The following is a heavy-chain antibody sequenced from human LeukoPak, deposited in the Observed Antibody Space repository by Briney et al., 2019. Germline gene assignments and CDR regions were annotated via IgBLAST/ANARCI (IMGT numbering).Heavy chain of an antibody. CDR1: GGTFSDFG. J-gene: IGHJ6*03. D-gene: IGHD1-7*01. CDR2: IVPIFDRT. CDR3: SATTFQSYFYYMDV. Sequence: SVKVSCKASGGTFSDFGSNWVRQAPGQGLEWMGGIVPIFDRTNYALRFQGRVTITTDESTSTAYMELSSLRSEDTAVYYCSATTFQSYFYYMDVWGKGTTVTVSS. V-gene: IGHV1-69*05.